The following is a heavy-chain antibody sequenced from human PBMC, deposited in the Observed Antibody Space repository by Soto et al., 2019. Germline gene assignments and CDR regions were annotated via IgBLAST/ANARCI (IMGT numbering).Heavy chain of an antibody. D-gene: IGHD3-3*01. J-gene: IGHJ6*02. Sequence: GGSLRLSCAASGFTFSSYSMNWVRQAPGKGLEWVSYISGSSSTIFYADSVKRRFTISRDNAKNSLFLQMNSLRGEDTAVYYCARDRGPVLRFLECFPMDVWGQGTTVTVSS. CDR1: GFTFSSYS. CDR2: ISGSSSTI. CDR3: ARDRGPVLRFLECFPMDV. V-gene: IGHV3-48*01.